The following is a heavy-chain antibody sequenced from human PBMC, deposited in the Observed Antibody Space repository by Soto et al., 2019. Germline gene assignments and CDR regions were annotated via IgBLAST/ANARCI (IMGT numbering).Heavy chain of an antibody. J-gene: IGHJ3*02. CDR1: GFTFSSYA. CDR2: ISGSGDST. CDR3: AKAGYSYGYGTTIPTGGFDI. D-gene: IGHD5-18*01. Sequence: PGGSLRLSCAASGFTFSSYAMSWVRQAPGKGLEWVSAISGSGDSTYYADSVKGRFTISRDNSKNTLYLQMNSLRAEDTAVYYCAKAGYSYGYGTTIPTGGFDIWGQGTMVTVSS. V-gene: IGHV3-23*01.